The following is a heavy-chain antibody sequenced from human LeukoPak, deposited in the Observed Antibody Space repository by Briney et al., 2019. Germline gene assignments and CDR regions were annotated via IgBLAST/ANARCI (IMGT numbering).Heavy chain of an antibody. D-gene: IGHD3-10*01. CDR3: ARDRGFGKSLYYYYGMDV. J-gene: IGHJ6*02. CDR1: EFAFSNYE. V-gene: IGHV3-48*03. CDR2: ISSSGTTI. Sequence: GGSLRLSCVASEFAFSNYEMNWVRQAPGKGLEWVSYISSSGTTIYYADSVKGRVTISRDNVKNSLYLQMNSLRADDTAVYYCARDRGFGKSLYYYYGMDVWGQGTTVTVSS.